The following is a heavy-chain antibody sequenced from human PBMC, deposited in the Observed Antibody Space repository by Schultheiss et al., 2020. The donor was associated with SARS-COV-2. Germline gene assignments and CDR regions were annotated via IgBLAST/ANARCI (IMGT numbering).Heavy chain of an antibody. CDR2: INHSGST. CDR1: GGSFSGYY. J-gene: IGHJ6*02. Sequence: SETLSLTCTVYGGSFSGYYWSWIRQPPGKGLEWIGEINHSGSTNYNPSLKSRVTISVDTSKNQFSLKLSSVTAADTAVYYCARVSYYYYGMDVWGQGTTVTVAS. CDR3: ARVSYYYYGMDV. V-gene: IGHV4-34*01.